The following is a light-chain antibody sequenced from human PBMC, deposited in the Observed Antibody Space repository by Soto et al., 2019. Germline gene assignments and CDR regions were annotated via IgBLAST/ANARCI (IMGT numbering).Light chain of an antibody. CDR3: QQYNNWWT. CDR1: QSVSSN. CDR2: GAS. V-gene: IGKV3-15*01. Sequence: EIVMTQSPATLSVSPGERATLSCRASQSVSSNLAWYQQKPGQAPRLLISGASTRATGIPARFSGSGSETDFTITISSLQSEDSAFYYCQQYNNWWTFGQGTKVEIK. J-gene: IGKJ1*01.